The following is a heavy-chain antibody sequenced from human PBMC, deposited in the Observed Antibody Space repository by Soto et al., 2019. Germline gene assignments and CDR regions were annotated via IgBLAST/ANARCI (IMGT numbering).Heavy chain of an antibody. J-gene: IGHJ1*01. CDR3: AKGASWSAFQ. V-gene: IGHV3-30*18. CDR1: AFTFSSYG. CDR2: VSKDGSNK. Sequence: QVQLVESGGGVVQPGTSLRLSCVASAFTFSSYGMHWVRQAPGKGLQWVAAVSKDGSNKYYADSVRGRFTISRDNPKNTLYLQMNSLRGDDTAVYYCAKGASWSAFQWGQGTLVAVSS.